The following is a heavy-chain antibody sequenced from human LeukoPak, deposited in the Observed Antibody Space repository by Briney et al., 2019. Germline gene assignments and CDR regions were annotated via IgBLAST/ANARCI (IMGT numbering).Heavy chain of an antibody. Sequence: PSETLSLTCTVSGGSISSSSYYWGWIRQPPGKGLEWIGSIYYSGSTYYNPSLKSRVTISVDTSKNQFSLKLSSVTAADTAVYYCTYEMATITYWGQGTLVTVSS. CDR3: TYEMATITY. D-gene: IGHD5-24*01. J-gene: IGHJ4*02. CDR2: IYYSGST. V-gene: IGHV4-39*07. CDR1: GGSISSSSYY.